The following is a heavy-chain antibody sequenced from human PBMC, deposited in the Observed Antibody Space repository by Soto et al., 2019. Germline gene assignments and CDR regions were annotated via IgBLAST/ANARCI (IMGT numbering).Heavy chain of an antibody. J-gene: IGHJ4*02. V-gene: IGHV3-23*01. CDR3: AKDKSAMIVVFTDY. D-gene: IGHD3-22*01. Sequence: GGSMELSSAASGFTFRNYAMNWVRQAPGKGLEWVSSISHNGGSTFYADSVKGRLTISRDNSKNTLYLQIHSLRAEDTAVYYCAKDKSAMIVVFTDYWGQGTQVTVSS. CDR2: ISHNGGST. CDR1: GFTFRNYA.